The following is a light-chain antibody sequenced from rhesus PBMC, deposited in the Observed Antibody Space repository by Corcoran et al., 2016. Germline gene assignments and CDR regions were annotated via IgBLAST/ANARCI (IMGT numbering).Light chain of an antibody. Sequence: DIQMTQSPSSLSASVGDRVTITCRASENVNNYLNWYQQKPGKAPKPLHYKASTLQSGVPSRFSGSGSGTDYTFTISSLQPEDVATYYCQHGYGTPFTFGPGTKLDIK. CDR3: QHGYGTPFT. CDR2: KAS. CDR1: ENVNNY. V-gene: IGKV1-74*01. J-gene: IGKJ3*01.